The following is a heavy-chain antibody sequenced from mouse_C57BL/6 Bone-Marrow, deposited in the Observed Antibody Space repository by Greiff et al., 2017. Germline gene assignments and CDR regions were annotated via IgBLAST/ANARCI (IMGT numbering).Heavy chain of an antibody. D-gene: IGHD2-1*01. CDR1: GYTFTSYW. CDR2: IDPNSGGT. Sequence: VQLQQPGAELVKPGASVKLSCKASGYTFTSYWMHWVKQRPGRGLEGIGRIDPNSGGTKYNEKFKSKATLTVDKPSSTAYMQLSSLTSEDSAVYYCAHGNYFYWYFAVWVTGTTVTVSS. J-gene: IGHJ1*03. V-gene: IGHV1-72*01. CDR3: AHGNYFYWYFAV.